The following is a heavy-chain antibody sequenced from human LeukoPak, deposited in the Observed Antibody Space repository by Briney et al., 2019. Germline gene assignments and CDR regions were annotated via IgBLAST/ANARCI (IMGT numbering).Heavy chain of an antibody. CDR3: ARERFRGGEGAFDI. V-gene: IGHV3-11*06. Sequence: GGSLRLSCAASGFTFSDYYMSWIRQAPGKGLEWISYISAGPTYTNYADSVKGRFTISRDNSKNTLYLQMNSLRAEDTAVYYCARERFRGGEGAFDIWGQGTMVTVSS. D-gene: IGHD3-16*01. J-gene: IGHJ3*02. CDR1: GFTFSDYY. CDR2: ISAGPTYT.